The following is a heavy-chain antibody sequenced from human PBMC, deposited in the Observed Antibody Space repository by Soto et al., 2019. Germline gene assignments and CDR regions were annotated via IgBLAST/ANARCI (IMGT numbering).Heavy chain of an antibody. CDR3: ARDLDIVATGTFDY. J-gene: IGHJ4*02. Sequence: ASVKVSCKASGYTFTSYGISWVRRAPGQGLEWMGWISAYNGNTNYAQKLQGRVTMTTDTSTSTAYMELRSLRSDDTAVYYCARDLDIVATGTFDYWGQGTLVTVSS. V-gene: IGHV1-18*01. D-gene: IGHD5-12*01. CDR1: GYTFTSYG. CDR2: ISAYNGNT.